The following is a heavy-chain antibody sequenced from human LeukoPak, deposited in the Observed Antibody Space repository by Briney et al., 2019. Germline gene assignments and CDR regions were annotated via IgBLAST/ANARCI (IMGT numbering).Heavy chain of an antibody. V-gene: IGHV3-30*18. CDR1: GFTFSSYG. J-gene: IGHJ4*02. D-gene: IGHD5-18*01. Sequence: PGRSLRLSCPASGFTFSSYGMHWVRQAPGKGLEWVAVISYDGSNKYYADSVKGRFTISRDNSKNTLYLQMNSLRAEDTAVYYCAKGRGYSYGQFDYWGQGTLVTVSS. CDR3: AKGRGYSYGQFDY. CDR2: ISYDGSNK.